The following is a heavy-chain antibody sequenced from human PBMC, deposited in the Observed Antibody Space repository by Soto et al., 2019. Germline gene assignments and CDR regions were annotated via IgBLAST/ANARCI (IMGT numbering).Heavy chain of an antibody. CDR1: GGTFSSYA. CDR3: ARDSLYDSSGYPYYYYYYGMDV. V-gene: IGHV1-69*13. CDR2: IIPIFGTA. J-gene: IGHJ6*02. D-gene: IGHD3-22*01. Sequence: ASVKVSCKASGGTFSSYAISWVRQAPGQGLEWMGGIIPIFGTANYAQKFRGRVTITADESTSTAYMELSSLRSEDTAVYYCARDSLYDSSGYPYYYYYYGMDVWGQGTTVTVSS.